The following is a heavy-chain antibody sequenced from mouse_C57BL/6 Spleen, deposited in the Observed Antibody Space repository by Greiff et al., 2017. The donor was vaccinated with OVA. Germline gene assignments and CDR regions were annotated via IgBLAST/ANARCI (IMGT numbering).Heavy chain of an antibody. J-gene: IGHJ4*01. V-gene: IGHV1-80*01. CDR3: ARRSNYAMDY. CDR2: IYPGDGDT. Sequence: QVQLKESGAELVKPGASVKISCKASGDAFSSYWMNWVKQRPGKGLEWIGQIYPGDGDTNYNGKFKGKATLTADKSSSTAYMQLSSLTSEDSAVYFCARRSNYAMDYWGQGTSVTVSS. CDR1: GDAFSSYW. D-gene: IGHD5-1*01.